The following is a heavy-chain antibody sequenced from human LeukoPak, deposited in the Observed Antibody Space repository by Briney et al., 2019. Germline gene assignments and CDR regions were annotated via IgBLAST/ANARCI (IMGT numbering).Heavy chain of an antibody. V-gene: IGHV3-9*01. D-gene: IGHD6-13*01. Sequence: GGSLRLSCAASGFTFDDYAMHWVRQAPGKGLEWVSGISWNSGSIGYADSVKGRFTISRGNAKNSLYLQMNSLRAEDTALYYCAKGARSSSSWYFDYWGQGTLVTVSS. CDR3: AKGARSSSSWYFDY. J-gene: IGHJ4*02. CDR1: GFTFDDYA. CDR2: ISWNSGSI.